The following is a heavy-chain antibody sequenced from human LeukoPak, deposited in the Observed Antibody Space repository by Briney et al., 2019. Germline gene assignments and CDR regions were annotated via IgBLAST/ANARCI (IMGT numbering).Heavy chain of an antibody. D-gene: IGHD2-15*01. J-gene: IGHJ4*02. Sequence: GGSLRLSCAASGFTFSSYWMSWVRQAPGKGLEWVSAISGSGGSTYYADSVKGRFTISRDNSKNTLYLQMNSLRAEDTAVYYCARVFSVVTHNFDYWGQGTLVTVSS. V-gene: IGHV3-23*01. CDR2: ISGSGGST. CDR1: GFTFSSYW. CDR3: ARVFSVVTHNFDY.